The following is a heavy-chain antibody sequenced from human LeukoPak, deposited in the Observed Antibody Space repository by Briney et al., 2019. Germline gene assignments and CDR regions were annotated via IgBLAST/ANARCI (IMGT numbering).Heavy chain of an antibody. V-gene: IGHV3-53*01. CDR2: IYSGGST. Sequence: GGSLRLSCAASGFIVSSNYMSWVRQAPGKGLEWVSVIYSGGSTYYADSVKGRFTISRDNSKNTLYLQMNSLRAEDTAIYYCARVNVGNTYYFDYWGQGTLVTVSS. CDR3: ARVNVGNTYYFDY. J-gene: IGHJ4*02. D-gene: IGHD1-26*01. CDR1: GFIVSSNY.